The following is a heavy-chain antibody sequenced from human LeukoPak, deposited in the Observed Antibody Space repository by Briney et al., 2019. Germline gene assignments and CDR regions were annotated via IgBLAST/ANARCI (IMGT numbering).Heavy chain of an antibody. CDR2: ISTSGSTM. J-gene: IGHJ4*02. CDR3: AREEKYYDSSGYYRFDY. CDR1: GFTFSDYY. Sequence: GGSLRLSCAASGFTFSDYYMTWIRQAPGKGLEWVSYISTSGSTMYYADSVKGRFTISRDNAKNSLYLQMNSLRAEDTAVYYCAREEKYYDSSGYYRFDYWGQGTLVTVSS. V-gene: IGHV3-11*01. D-gene: IGHD3-22*01.